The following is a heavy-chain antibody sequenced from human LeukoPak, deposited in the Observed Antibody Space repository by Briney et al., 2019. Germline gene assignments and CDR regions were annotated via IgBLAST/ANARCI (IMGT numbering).Heavy chain of an antibody. D-gene: IGHD4-23*01. CDR2: MCPSGRT. CDR3: ATSYDGKTAPYDL. Sequence: SETLSLTCTVSNASISSYCCSWVRQPPGKGRDWIGFMCPSGRTDYNPSLKSRVTMSIDTSKNQLSMELRFLTAADTAVYYCATSYDGKTAPYDLWGHGTLVTVSS. CDR1: NASISSYC. J-gene: IGHJ5*02. V-gene: IGHV4-4*08.